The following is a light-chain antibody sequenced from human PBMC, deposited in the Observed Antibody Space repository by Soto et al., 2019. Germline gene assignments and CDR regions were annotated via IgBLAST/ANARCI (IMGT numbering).Light chain of an antibody. Sequence: DMEMTQSPSSLSASVGDRVTITCRASQSISNYFHWYQHKRGKVPKLLIYAASSLQSGVPTRFSGSRSGTDFTLTINSLQPEDFATYYCQQSYGTPLTFGGGTKVEIK. J-gene: IGKJ4*02. V-gene: IGKV1-39*01. CDR1: QSISNY. CDR3: QQSYGTPLT. CDR2: AAS.